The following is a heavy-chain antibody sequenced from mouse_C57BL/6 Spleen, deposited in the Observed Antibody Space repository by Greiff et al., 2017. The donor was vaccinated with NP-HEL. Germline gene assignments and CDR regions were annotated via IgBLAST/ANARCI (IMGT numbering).Heavy chain of an antibody. CDR1: GYTFTSYW. D-gene: IGHD2-2*01. J-gene: IGHJ2*01. CDR2: IDPSDSET. Sequence: QVQLQQPGAELVRPGSSVKLSCKASGYTFTSYWMHWVKQRPIQGLEWIGNIDPSDSETHYNQKFKDKATWTVDKSSSTAYMQLSSLTSEDSAVYYCARCGYNSYYFDYWGQGTTLTVSS. CDR3: ARCGYNSYYFDY. V-gene: IGHV1-52*01.